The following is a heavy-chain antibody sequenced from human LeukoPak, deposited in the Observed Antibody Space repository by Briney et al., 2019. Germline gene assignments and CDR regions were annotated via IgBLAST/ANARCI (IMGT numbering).Heavy chain of an antibody. V-gene: IGHV1-69*05. Sequence: VASVKVSCKASGGTFSSYAISWVRQAPGQGLEWMGRIIPIFGTANYAQKFQGRVTITTDESTSTAYMELSSLRSEDTAVYYCARTYYYDSSGYYLNWGQGTLVTVSS. CDR3: ARTYYYDSSGYYLN. D-gene: IGHD3-22*01. CDR2: IIPIFGTA. CDR1: GGTFSSYA. J-gene: IGHJ4*02.